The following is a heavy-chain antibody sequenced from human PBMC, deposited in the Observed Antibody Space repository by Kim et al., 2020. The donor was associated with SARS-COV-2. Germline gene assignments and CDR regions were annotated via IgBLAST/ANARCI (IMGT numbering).Heavy chain of an antibody. Sequence: ASVKVSCKASGYTFTGYYMHWVRQAPGQGLEWMGRINPNSGGTNYAQKFQGRVTMTRDTSISTAYMELSRLRSDDTAVYYCARVTHDYSNFPDYWGQGTLVTVSS. V-gene: IGHV1-2*06. CDR1: GYTFTGYY. D-gene: IGHD4-4*01. J-gene: IGHJ4*02. CDR3: ARVTHDYSNFPDY. CDR2: INPNSGGT.